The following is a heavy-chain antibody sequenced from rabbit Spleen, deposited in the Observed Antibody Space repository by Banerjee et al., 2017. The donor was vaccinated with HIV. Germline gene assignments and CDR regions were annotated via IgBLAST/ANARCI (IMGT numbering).Heavy chain of an antibody. Sequence: QEQLVESGGGLVRPEGSLTLTCKASGFSFSDRDVMCWVRQAPGKGLEWIGCIAVGSVSNSYYASWAKGRFTISKTSSTTVTLQMTSLTAADTATYFCASLDYVGARTFTWGPGTLVTVS. CDR2: IAVGSVSNS. J-gene: IGHJ6*01. D-gene: IGHD4-2*01. CDR1: GFSFSDRDV. CDR3: ASLDYVGARTFT. V-gene: IGHV1S45*01.